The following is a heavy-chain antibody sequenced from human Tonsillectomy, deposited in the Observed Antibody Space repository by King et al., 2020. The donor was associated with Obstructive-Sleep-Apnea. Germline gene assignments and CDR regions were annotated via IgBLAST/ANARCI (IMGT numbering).Heavy chain of an antibody. Sequence: QLQESGPGLVKPSQNLSLTCTVSDDSISSIAYYWGWIRQYPGKGLEWSGCISHSGNPYYNPSLNSRVTISMGTSRNQFFLKLSSVTAADTAGYYWAGSTEYSNYEAYWGQGILVTVSS. CDR3: AGSTEYSNYEAY. V-gene: IGHV4-31*03. CDR1: DDSISSIAYY. D-gene: IGHD4-11*01. J-gene: IGHJ4*02. CDR2: ISHSGNP.